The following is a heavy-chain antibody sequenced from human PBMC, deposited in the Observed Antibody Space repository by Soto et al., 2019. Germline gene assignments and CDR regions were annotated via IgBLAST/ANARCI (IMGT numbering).Heavy chain of an antibody. D-gene: IGHD1-1*01. J-gene: IGHJ3*02. CDR2: IYYSGNT. Sequence: QVRLQEWGPGLVKPSQTLSLKCSVSGGSITTGGRYWSWFRQLPGKGLEWIGDIYYSGNTYYNASLKSRVTISVEAAKNHFSLKLSSVTAADTAVYYCAQALGFTGGDGFDIWGQGRLVTVSS. CDR3: AQALGFTGGDGFDI. V-gene: IGHV4-31*02. CDR1: GGSITTGGRY.